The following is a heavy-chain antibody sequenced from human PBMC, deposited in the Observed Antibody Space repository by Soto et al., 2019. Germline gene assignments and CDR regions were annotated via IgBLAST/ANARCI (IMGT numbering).Heavy chain of an antibody. J-gene: IGHJ5*02. CDR1: GFTFSGSG. V-gene: IGHV3-73*01. D-gene: IGHD6-19*01. CDR3: TRHEVDATGWYLNWFDP. Sequence: PGGSLRRSCAASGFTFSGSGVHCVRQASGKGLEWVGRIRSKPNNYATAYAASVKGRFTISRDDSKNTAHLLLNSLKTEDTAVYYCTRHEVDATGWYLNWFDPWGQGTLVTVSS. CDR2: IRSKPNNYAT.